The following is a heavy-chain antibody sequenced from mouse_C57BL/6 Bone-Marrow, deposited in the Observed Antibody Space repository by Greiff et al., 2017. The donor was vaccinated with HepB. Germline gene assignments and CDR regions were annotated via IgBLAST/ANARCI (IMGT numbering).Heavy chain of an antibody. Sequence: QVHVKQSGAELARPGASVKMSCKASGYTFTSYTMHWVKQRPGQGLEWIGYINPSSGYTKYNQKFKDKATLTADKSSSTAYMQLSSLTSEDSAVYYCARMGDDGCFAYWGQGTLVTVSA. J-gene: IGHJ3*01. CDR2: INPSSGYT. V-gene: IGHV1-4*01. CDR3: ARMGDDGCFAY. CDR1: GYTFTSYT. D-gene: IGHD2-3*01.